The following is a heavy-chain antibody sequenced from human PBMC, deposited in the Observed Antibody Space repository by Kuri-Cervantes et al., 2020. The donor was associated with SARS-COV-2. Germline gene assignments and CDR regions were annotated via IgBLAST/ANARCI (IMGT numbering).Heavy chain of an antibody. J-gene: IGHJ6*03. CDR2: IRSKANSYAT. CDR1: GFTFSGSA. Sequence: GESLKISCAASGFTFSGSAMHWVRQASGKGLEWVGRIRSKANSYATAYAASVKGRFTISRDDSKNTAYLQMSSLKTEDTAVYYCARVTRGDYYYYYYMDVWGKGTTVTVSS. CDR3: ARVTRGDYYYYYYMDV. D-gene: IGHD2-15*01. V-gene: IGHV3-73*01.